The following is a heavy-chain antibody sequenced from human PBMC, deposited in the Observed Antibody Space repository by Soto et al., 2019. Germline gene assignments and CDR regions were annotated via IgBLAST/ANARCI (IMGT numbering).Heavy chain of an antibody. CDR1: GVSISTTY. J-gene: IGHJ6*02. CDR3: ARAPANVLGHYYYGMDV. D-gene: IGHD2-2*01. CDR2: IYSSGST. V-gene: IGHV4-59*01. Sequence: WATLALTCTFSGVSISTTYWTWIRLPPVKGPEWIGYIYSSGSTNYNPSLRGRLTLSVDASKNQVSLKLSSVTAADTAVYYCARAPANVLGHYYYGMDVWGHGTTVTVSS.